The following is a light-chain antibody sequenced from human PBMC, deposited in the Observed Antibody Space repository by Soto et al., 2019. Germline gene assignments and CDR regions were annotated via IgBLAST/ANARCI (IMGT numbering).Light chain of an antibody. CDR1: QSVSTK. Sequence: EMVMTQSPATLSVSLGERATLSCRASQSVSTKLVWYQQKPGQAPRLLIYGASTRATGLPARFSGSGSGTEFTLSISSLQSEDFAVYYFQKHDPGWTFGQGTKVEIK. V-gene: IGKV3-15*01. J-gene: IGKJ1*01. CDR3: QKHDPGWT. CDR2: GAS.